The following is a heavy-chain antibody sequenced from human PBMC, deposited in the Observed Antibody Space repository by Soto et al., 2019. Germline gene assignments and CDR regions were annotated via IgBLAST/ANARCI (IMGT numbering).Heavy chain of an antibody. CDR1: GGTFSSYA. CDR3: ARATVTTFVVGNYYYYGMDV. J-gene: IGHJ6*02. Sequence: QVQLVQSGAEVKKPGSSVKVSCKASGGTFSSYAISWVRQAPGQGLEWMGGIIPIFGTANYAQKFQGRVKITADESTSTAYMELSSLRSEDTAVYYCARATVTTFVVGNYYYYGMDVWGQGTTVTVSS. D-gene: IGHD4-17*01. CDR2: IIPIFGTA. V-gene: IGHV1-69*01.